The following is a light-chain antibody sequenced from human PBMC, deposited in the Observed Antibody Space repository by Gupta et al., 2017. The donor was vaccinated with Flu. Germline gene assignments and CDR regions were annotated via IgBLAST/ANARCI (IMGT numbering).Light chain of an antibody. J-gene: IGKJ4*01. CDR1: QTVYNNY. V-gene: IGKV3-20*01. CDR3: QQADLSPIT. CDR2: RAS. Sequence: IVLTQSPGTLSLSPGARATLSVRASQTVYNNYLTWYQQKPGQAPRLLIFRASSRSSGIPDRFSGSGSGTDFTLTISRLEPEDFAVYYCQQADLSPITFGGGTKVEIK.